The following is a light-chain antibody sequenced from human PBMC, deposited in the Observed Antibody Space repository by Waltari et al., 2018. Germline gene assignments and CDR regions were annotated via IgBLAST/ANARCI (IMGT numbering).Light chain of an antibody. J-gene: IGLJ3*02. V-gene: IGLV2-23*01. CDR2: EGS. CDR3: CSYAGSSWV. Sequence: QSALTQPASVSGPPGQSITISSPGTSSDVGGYNLVSWYQQHPGKAPKLMIYEGSKRPSGVSNRFSGSKSGNTASLTISGLQAEDEADYYCCSYAGSSWVFGGGTKLTVL. CDR1: SSDVGGYNL.